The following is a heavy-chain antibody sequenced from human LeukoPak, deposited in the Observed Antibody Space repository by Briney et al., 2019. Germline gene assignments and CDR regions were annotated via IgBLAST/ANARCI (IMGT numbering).Heavy chain of an antibody. V-gene: IGHV3-30*18. CDR3: AKDRQQLVLSNWFDP. D-gene: IGHD6-13*01. CDR1: GFTFSSYG. J-gene: IGHJ5*02. CDR2: ISYDGSNK. Sequence: GGSLRLSCAASGFTFSSYGMHWVRQPPGKGLEWVAVISYDGSNKYYADSVKGRFTITRDNSKNTLYLQMNSLRAEDTAVYYCAKDRQQLVLSNWFDPWGQGTLSPSPQ.